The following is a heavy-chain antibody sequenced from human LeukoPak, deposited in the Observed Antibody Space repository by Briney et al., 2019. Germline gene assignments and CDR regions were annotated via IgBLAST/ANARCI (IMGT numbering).Heavy chain of an antibody. CDR2: INHSGST. Sequence: PSETLSLTCAVYGGSFSGYYWSWIRQPPGKGLEWIGEINHSGSTNYNPSLKSRVTISVDTSKNQFSLKLSSVTAADTAVYYCARGYYYGSGSYYRRYNWFDPWGQGTPVTVSS. J-gene: IGHJ5*02. CDR3: ARGYYYGSGSYYRRYNWFDP. D-gene: IGHD3-10*01. CDR1: GGSFSGYY. V-gene: IGHV4-34*01.